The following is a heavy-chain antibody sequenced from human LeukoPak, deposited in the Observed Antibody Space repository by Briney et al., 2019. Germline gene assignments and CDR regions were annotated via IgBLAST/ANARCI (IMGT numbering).Heavy chain of an antibody. CDR3: SRSYYDFWSGYPTPNWFDP. V-gene: IGHV4-61*02. Sequence: SQTLSLTCTVSGGSISSGSYYWSRIRQPAGKGLEWIGRIYTSGSTNYNPSLKSRVTISVDTSKNQFSLKLSSVTAADTAVYYCSRSYYDFWSGYPTPNWFDPWGQGTLVTVSS. J-gene: IGHJ5*02. CDR1: GGSISSGSYY. CDR2: IYTSGST. D-gene: IGHD3-3*01.